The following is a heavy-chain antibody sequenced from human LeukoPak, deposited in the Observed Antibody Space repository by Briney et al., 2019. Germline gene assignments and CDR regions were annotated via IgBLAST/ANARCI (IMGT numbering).Heavy chain of an antibody. J-gene: IGHJ6*03. D-gene: IGHD2-15*01. CDR3: ARGGYCSGGSCYRPEYYMDV. CDR2: INTNTGNP. Sequence: ASVKVSCKASGYTFTSYAMNWVRQAPGQGLEWMGWINTNTGNPTYAQGFTGRFVFSLDTSVSTAYLQISGLKAEDTAVYYCARGGYCSGGSCYRPEYYMDVWGKGTTVTVSS. CDR1: GYTFTSYA. V-gene: IGHV7-4-1*02.